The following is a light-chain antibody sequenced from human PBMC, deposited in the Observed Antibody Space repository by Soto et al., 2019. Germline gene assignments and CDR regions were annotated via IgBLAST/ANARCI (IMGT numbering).Light chain of an antibody. V-gene: IGKV1-5*01. CDR3: QKYNSAPLT. Sequence: DIQMTQFPSTLSASVGDRVTITCRASQSIRNWLAWYQQKPGKAPKLLIYDASTLERGVPSRFSGSGSGTEFTLSISSLQPEDVATYYCQKYNSAPLTFGGGTKVEIK. J-gene: IGKJ4*01. CDR1: QSIRNW. CDR2: DAS.